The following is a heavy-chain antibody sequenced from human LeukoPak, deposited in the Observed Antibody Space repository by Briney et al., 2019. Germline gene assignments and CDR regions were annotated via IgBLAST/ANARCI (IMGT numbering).Heavy chain of an antibody. CDR1: GFTFSDYY. V-gene: IGHV3-11*01. CDR3: AIHYDSSGYYSNFDF. Sequence: GGSLRLSCGTSGFTFSDYYMSWIRQAPGKGLEWVSYISGSGSSIYYADFVKGRFTISRDNAKNSLFLQMNSLRAEDTAVYYCAIHYDSSGYYSNFDFWGQGTLVTVSS. J-gene: IGHJ4*02. D-gene: IGHD3-22*01. CDR2: ISGSGSSI.